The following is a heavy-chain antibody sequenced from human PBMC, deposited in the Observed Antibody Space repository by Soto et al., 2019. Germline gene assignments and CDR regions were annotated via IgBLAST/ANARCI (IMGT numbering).Heavy chain of an antibody. Sequence: PSETLSLTCAVYGGSFSGYYWSWIRQPPGKGLEWIGEINHSGSTNYNPSLKSRVTISVDTSKNQFSLKLSSVTAADTAVYYCARSLTGYFDYWGQGTLVTVSS. CDR1: GGSFSGYY. CDR2: INHSGST. D-gene: IGHD7-27*01. V-gene: IGHV4-34*01. CDR3: ARSLTGYFDY. J-gene: IGHJ4*02.